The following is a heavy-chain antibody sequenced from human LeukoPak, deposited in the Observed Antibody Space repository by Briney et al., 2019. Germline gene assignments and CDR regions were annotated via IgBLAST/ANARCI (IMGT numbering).Heavy chain of an antibody. J-gene: IGHJ4*02. V-gene: IGHV1-24*01. Sequence: ASVKVSCKVSGYTLTELSMHWVRQAPGKGLEWMGGFDPEDGETTYAQKFQGRVTMTEDTSTDTAYMELSSLRSEDTAVYYCATSSLRSSGYYYPFDYWGQGTLVTVSS. CDR3: ATSSLRSSGYYYPFDY. D-gene: IGHD3-22*01. CDR1: GYTLTELS. CDR2: FDPEDGET.